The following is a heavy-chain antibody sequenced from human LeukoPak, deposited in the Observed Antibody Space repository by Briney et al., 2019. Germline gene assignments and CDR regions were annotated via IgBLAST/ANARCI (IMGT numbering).Heavy chain of an antibody. Sequence: ASVKVSCKASGYTFTSHFMHWVRQAPGQGLEWMGIINPRGGSTSYTQKFQGRVTITADKSTSTAYMELSSLRSEDTAVYYCARNPYSSSWSHYYYYYMDVWGKGTTVTVSS. V-gene: IGHV1-46*01. CDR2: INPRGGST. J-gene: IGHJ6*03. D-gene: IGHD6-13*01. CDR1: GYTFTSHF. CDR3: ARNPYSSSWSHYYYYYMDV.